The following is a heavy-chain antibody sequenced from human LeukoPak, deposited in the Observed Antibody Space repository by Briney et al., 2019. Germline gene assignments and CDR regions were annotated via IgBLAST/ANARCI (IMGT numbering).Heavy chain of an antibody. D-gene: IGHD3-3*02. J-gene: IGHJ5*02. CDR1: YX. CDR2: INSDGSST. Sequence: YXMHWVRHAPGKGLVWVSRINSDGSSTIYADSVKGRFTIARDNAQNSLYLQMNSLRAEDTALHYCAKDFFPRTFGVVTYNWFDPWGQGTLVTVSS. V-gene: IGHV3-74*01. CDR3: AKDFFPRTFGVVTYNWFDP.